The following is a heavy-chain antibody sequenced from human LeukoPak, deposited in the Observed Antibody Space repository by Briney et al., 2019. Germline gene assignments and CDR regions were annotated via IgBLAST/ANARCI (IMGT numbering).Heavy chain of an antibody. J-gene: IGHJ4*02. V-gene: IGHV3-30*02. CDR3: AKTLRKKSGSYDGVDY. CDR1: GFTFSNAW. D-gene: IGHD1-26*01. Sequence: GGSLRLSCAASGFTFSNAWMSWVRQAPGKGLEWVAFIRYDGSNKYYADSVKGRFTISRDNSKNTLYLQMNSLRAEDTAVYYCAKTLRKKSGSYDGVDYWGQGTLVTVSS. CDR2: IRYDGSNK.